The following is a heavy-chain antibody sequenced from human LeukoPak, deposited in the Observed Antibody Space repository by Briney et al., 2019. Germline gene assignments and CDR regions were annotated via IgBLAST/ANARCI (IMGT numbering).Heavy chain of an antibody. CDR2: ISGSGGST. J-gene: IGHJ4*02. D-gene: IGHD6-13*01. V-gene: IGHV3-23*01. Sequence: PGGTLRLSCAASGFTFSSYAMSWVRQAPGKGLEWVSAISGSGGSTYYADSVKGRFTISRDNSKNTLYLQMNSLRAEDTAVYYCAKDLSSSWFYFDYWGQGTLVTVSS. CDR1: GFTFSSYA. CDR3: AKDLSSSWFYFDY.